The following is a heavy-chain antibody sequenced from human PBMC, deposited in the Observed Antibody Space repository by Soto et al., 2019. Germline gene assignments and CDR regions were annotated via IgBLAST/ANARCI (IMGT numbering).Heavy chain of an antibody. D-gene: IGHD3-10*01. Sequence: SETLSLTCTVSGGSISSGDYYWSWIRQPPGKGLEWIGYIYYSGSTYYNPSLKSRVTISVDTSKNQFSLKLSSVTAADTAVYYCARASEYYYGSGSPRWFDPWGQGTLVTVSS. J-gene: IGHJ5*02. CDR2: IYYSGST. CDR1: GGSISSGDYY. V-gene: IGHV4-30-4*01. CDR3: ARASEYYYGSGSPRWFDP.